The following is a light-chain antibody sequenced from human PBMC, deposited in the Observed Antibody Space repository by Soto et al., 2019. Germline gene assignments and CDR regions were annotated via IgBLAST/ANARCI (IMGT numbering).Light chain of an antibody. V-gene: IGLV2-14*01. CDR3: ISYTSSSTLYV. CDR2: DVS. CDR1: SSDVGGYNY. Sequence: QSALTQPASVSGSPGQSITISCTGTSSDVGGYNYVSWYQQHPGKAPKLMIYDVSNRPSGVSNRFSGSKSGNTASLTISGLQAEDEADYYCISYTSSSTLYVFGTGTKLT. J-gene: IGLJ1*01.